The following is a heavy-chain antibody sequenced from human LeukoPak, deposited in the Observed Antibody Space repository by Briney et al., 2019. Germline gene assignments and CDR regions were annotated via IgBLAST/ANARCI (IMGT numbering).Heavy chain of an antibody. D-gene: IGHD1-26*01. CDR1: GGSFSGYY. CDR2: INHSGST. V-gene: IGHV4-34*01. J-gene: IGHJ4*02. CDR3: ATTRVGAMMVVY. Sequence: SETLSLTCAVYGGSFSGYYWSWIRQPPGKGLEWIGEINHSGSTNYNPSLKSRVTISVDTSKNQFSLKLSSVTAADTAVYYCATTRVGAMMVVYWGQGTLVTVSS.